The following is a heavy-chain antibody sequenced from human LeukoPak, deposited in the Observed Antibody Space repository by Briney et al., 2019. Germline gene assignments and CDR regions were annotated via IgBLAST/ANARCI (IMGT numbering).Heavy chain of an antibody. CDR1: GFTFSSYA. CDR2: ISGSGGST. V-gene: IGHV3-23*01. Sequence: GGSLGLSCAASGFTFSSYAMSWVRQAPGKGLEWVSAISGSGGSTYYADSVKGRFTISRDNSKNTLYLQMNSLRAEDTAVYYCAKAPRLGYCSSTSCLYFDYWGQGTLVTVSS. D-gene: IGHD2-2*01. J-gene: IGHJ4*02. CDR3: AKAPRLGYCSSTSCLYFDY.